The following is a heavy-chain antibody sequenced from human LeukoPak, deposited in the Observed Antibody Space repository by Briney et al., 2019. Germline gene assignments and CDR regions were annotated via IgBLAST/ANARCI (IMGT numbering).Heavy chain of an antibody. J-gene: IGHJ4*02. V-gene: IGHV3-30-3*01. CDR1: GFTFSSYA. CDR2: ISYDGSNK. D-gene: IGHD4-23*01. Sequence: GRSLRLSCAASGFTFSSYAMHWVRQAPGKGLEWGAVISYDGSNKYYADSVKGRFTISRDNSKNTLYLQMNSLRAEDTAVYYCARDVSQLRYAFDYWGQGTLVTVSS. CDR3: ARDVSQLRYAFDY.